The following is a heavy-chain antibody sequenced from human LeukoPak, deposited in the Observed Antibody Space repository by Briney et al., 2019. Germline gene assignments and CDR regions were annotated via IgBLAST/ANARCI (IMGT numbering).Heavy chain of an antibody. CDR1: GFTFSSYG. CDR2: IKQDGSEK. J-gene: IGHJ4*02. V-gene: IGHV3-7*01. D-gene: IGHD3-22*01. Sequence: GGSLRLSCAASGFTFSSYGMHWVRQAPGKGLEWVANIKQDGSEKYYVDSVKGRFTISRDNAKNSLYLQMNSLRAEDTAVYYCAREGYYYDSSGYLDYWGQGTLVTVSS. CDR3: AREGYYYDSSGYLDY.